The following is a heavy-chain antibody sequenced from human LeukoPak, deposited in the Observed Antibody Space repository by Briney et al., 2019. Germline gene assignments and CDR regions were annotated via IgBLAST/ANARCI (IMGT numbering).Heavy chain of an antibody. D-gene: IGHD1-1*01. J-gene: IGHJ4*02. CDR1: GVSISSYY. V-gene: IGHV4-59*01. CDR3: ARDKQPGDY. CDR2: IYYSGDT. Sequence: SETLSLTCTVSGVSISSYYWNWIRQPPGKGLEWIGYIYYSGDTTYNPSLKSRVTMSVDTSKNQFSLKLSSVTAADTAVYYCARDKQPGDYWGQGALVTVSS.